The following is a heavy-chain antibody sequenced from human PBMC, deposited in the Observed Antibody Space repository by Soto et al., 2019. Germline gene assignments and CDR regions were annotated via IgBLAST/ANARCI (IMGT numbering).Heavy chain of an antibody. J-gene: IGHJ4*02. CDR1: GFTFSSYG. V-gene: IGHV3-30*18. Sequence: QVQLVESGGGVVQPGRSLRLSCAASGFTFSSYGMYWVRQAPGKGLEWVTVISYDGNVAYYADSVKGRFTISRDNSKNTLYLQMNSLRTEDTAMYYCAKEGPITNWYFDYWGQGTLLTVSS. D-gene: IGHD1-1*01. CDR3: AKEGPITNWYFDY. CDR2: ISYDGNVA.